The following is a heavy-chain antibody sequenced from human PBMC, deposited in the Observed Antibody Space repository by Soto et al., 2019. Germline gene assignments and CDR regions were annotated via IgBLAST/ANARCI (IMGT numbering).Heavy chain of an antibody. CDR1: GYTFPDYY. D-gene: IGHD3-3*01. CDR3: ARDVKYYDDFWSYGMDV. CDR2: INTNSGGT. V-gene: IGHV1-2*02. Sequence: ASVKVSCKASGYTFPDYYMHWLRQAPAKGLEWMGWINTNSGGTNYAQKFQGRVTKTRDTSLRPAYMELSRPRPDDPAVYYCARDVKYYDDFWSYGMDVWGQGTTVTVSS. J-gene: IGHJ6*02.